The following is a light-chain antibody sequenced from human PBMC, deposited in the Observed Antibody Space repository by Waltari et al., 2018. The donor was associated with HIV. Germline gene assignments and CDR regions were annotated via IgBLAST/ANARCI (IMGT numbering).Light chain of an antibody. V-gene: IGKV3-15*01. CDR1: QSVSST. Sequence: EIVMTQSPAPLSVSPGERATLSCRARQSVSSTLAWYQQKPGQAARLLIHGASTRATGMPARFSGSGSGTEFTLTISSLQSEDFAVYYCQHYNKWPPTFGQGTKVEIK. J-gene: IGKJ1*01. CDR3: QHYNKWPPT. CDR2: GAS.